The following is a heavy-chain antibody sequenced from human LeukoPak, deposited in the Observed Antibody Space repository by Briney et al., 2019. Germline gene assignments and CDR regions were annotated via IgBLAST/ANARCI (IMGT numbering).Heavy chain of an antibody. CDR2: IYYSGST. J-gene: IGHJ5*02. CDR1: GGSISSSSYY. CDR3: ARHEMTLRGWFDP. V-gene: IGHV4-39*01. Sequence: KPSETLSLTCTVSGGSISSSSYYWGWIRQPPGKGLEWIGSIYYSGSTYYNPSLKSRVTISVDTSKNQFSLKLSSVTAADTAVYHCARHEMTLRGWFDPWGQGTLVTVSS. D-gene: IGHD3-3*01.